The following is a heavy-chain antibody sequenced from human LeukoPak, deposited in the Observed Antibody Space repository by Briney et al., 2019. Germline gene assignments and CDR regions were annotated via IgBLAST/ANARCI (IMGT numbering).Heavy chain of an antibody. J-gene: IGHJ4*02. D-gene: IGHD2-21*02. CDR1: GDSISSTRYY. Sequence: SETLSLTCTVSGDSISSTRYYWSWIRQPAGKGLEWIGRIYTSGSTNYNPSLKSRVTMSVDTSKNQFSLKLSSVTAADTAVYYCARVEDCGGDCRTFDYWSQGTLVTVSS. V-gene: IGHV4-61*02. CDR3: ARVEDCGGDCRTFDY. CDR2: IYTSGST.